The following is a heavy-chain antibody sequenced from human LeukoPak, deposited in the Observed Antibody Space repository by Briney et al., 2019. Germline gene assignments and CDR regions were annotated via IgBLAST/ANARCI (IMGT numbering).Heavy chain of an antibody. Sequence: GGSLRLSCAASGFTFSSYAMSWVRQAPGKGLEWVSAISGSGGSTYYADSVKGRFTISRDNSKNTLYLQMNSLRAEDTAVYYCATYFNFWSSVDYWGQGTLVTVSS. CDR1: GFTFSSYA. CDR2: ISGSGGST. D-gene: IGHD3-3*01. J-gene: IGHJ4*02. V-gene: IGHV3-23*01. CDR3: ATYFNFWSSVDY.